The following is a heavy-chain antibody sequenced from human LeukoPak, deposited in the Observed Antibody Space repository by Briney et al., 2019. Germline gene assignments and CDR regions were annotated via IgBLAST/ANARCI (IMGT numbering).Heavy chain of an antibody. CDR3: GRGGRGWLQAALPYYFDY. Sequence: SETLSLTCAVYGGXFSGYYCSWIRQPPGKGLEWIGGINHSGSTNYNPSLKSRVIISVDTSKNQFSLKLSSVTAADTAVYYCGRGGRGWLQAALPYYFDYWGQGTLVTVSS. D-gene: IGHD5-24*01. J-gene: IGHJ4*02. CDR2: INHSGST. V-gene: IGHV4-34*01. CDR1: GGXFSGYY.